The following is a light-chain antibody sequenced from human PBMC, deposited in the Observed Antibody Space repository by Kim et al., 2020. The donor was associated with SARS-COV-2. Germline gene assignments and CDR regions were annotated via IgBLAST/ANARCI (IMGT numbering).Light chain of an antibody. J-gene: IGLJ2*01. CDR3: SSYTSSSRV. CDR2: EVS. CDR1: SSDFGSYNR. Sequence: PGQSVTISCTGTSSDFGSYNRVSWYQQPPGTAPKLMIYEVSNRPSGVPDRFSGSKSGNTASLTISGLQAEDEADYYCSSYTSSSRVFGGGTQLTVL. V-gene: IGLV2-18*02.